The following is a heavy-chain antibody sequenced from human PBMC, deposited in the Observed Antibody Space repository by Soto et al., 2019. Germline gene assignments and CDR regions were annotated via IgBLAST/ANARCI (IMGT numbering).Heavy chain of an antibody. V-gene: IGHV4-4*02. Sequence: LSLTCAVSSGSISSSNWWSWVRQPPGKGLEWIGEIYHSGSTNYNPSLKSRVTISVDKSRNQFSLNLSSVTAADTAVYYCARVNYDYIWGSYRSNNWFDPWGQGTLVTVSS. J-gene: IGHJ5*02. CDR2: IYHSGST. D-gene: IGHD3-16*02. CDR3: ARVNYDYIWGSYRSNNWFDP. CDR1: SGSISSSNW.